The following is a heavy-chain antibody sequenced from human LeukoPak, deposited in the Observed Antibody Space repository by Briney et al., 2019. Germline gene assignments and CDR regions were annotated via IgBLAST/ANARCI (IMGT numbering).Heavy chain of an antibody. D-gene: IGHD5-12*01. V-gene: IGHV1-69*01. CDR2: IIPIFCTA. CDR3: ARGTDDYMVATTSFEY. Sequence: GSSVMVSCKASGGTFSSYAISGVRQAPGQGLEWVGGIIPIFCTANYAQKFQGRVTITADESTSTAYMELSSLRSEETAVYYCARGTDDYMVATTSFEYWGRGTLATLSS. J-gene: IGHJ4*02. CDR1: GGTFSSYA.